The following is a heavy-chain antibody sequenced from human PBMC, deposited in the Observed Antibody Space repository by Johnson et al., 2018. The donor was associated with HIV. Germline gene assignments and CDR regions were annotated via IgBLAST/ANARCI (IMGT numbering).Heavy chain of an antibody. Sequence: QEQLVESGGGVVQPGRSQRLSCAASGFPFRDSAMHWVRQAPGKGMEWVAVILFDGVYKHYAESVKGRFTISRDNSKNTLYLQMNSLRAEDTAVYFCARGCRDGYTCDAFDVWGQGTRVTVSS. V-gene: IGHV3-30*14. CDR3: ARGCRDGYTCDAFDV. J-gene: IGHJ3*01. CDR1: GFPFRDSA. D-gene: IGHD5-24*01. CDR2: ILFDGVYK.